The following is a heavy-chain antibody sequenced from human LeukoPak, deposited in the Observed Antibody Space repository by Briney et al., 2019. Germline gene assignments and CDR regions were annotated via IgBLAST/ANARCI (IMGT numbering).Heavy chain of an antibody. V-gene: IGHV3-30*04. D-gene: IGHD3-22*01. Sequence: GGSLRPSCAASGFTFSSYAMHWVRQAPGKGLEWVAVISYDGSNKYYADSVKGRFTISRDNSKNTLYLQMNSLRAEDTAVYYCARDPPWDYYDSSGKDYWGQGTLVTVSS. CDR1: GFTFSSYA. CDR2: ISYDGSNK. J-gene: IGHJ4*02. CDR3: ARDPPWDYYDSSGKDY.